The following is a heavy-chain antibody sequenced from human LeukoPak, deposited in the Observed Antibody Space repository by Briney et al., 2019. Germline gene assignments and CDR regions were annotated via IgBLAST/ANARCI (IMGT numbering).Heavy chain of an antibody. V-gene: IGHV3-48*03. D-gene: IGHD1-7*01. CDR2: ISSSGSTI. J-gene: IGHJ4*02. CDR1: GFTFSSYE. Sequence: GRSLRLSCAASGFTFSSYEMNWVRQAPGKGLEWVSYISSSGSTIYYADSVKGRFTISRDNAKNSLYLQMNSLRAEDTAVYYCARTPQRNYLFDSWGQGTLVTVSS. CDR3: ARTPQRNYLFDS.